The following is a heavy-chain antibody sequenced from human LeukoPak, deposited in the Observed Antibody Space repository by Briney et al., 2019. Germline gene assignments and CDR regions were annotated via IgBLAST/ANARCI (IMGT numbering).Heavy chain of an antibody. V-gene: IGHV3-23*01. CDR2: ISGSGGST. CDR3: AKVKDGVVVAAPFDY. Sequence: RPGGSLRLSCAASGFTFSSYAMSWVRQAPGKGLEWVSAISGSGGSTYYADSVKGRFTISRDNSKNTLYLQMNSLRAEDTAVYYCAKVKDGVVVAAPFDYWGQGTLVTVSS. D-gene: IGHD2-15*01. CDR1: GFTFSSYA. J-gene: IGHJ4*02.